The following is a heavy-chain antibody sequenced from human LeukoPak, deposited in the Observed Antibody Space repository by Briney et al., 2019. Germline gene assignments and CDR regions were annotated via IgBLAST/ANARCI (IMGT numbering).Heavy chain of an antibody. J-gene: IGHJ4*02. CDR2: IRYDGSNK. V-gene: IGHV3-30*02. D-gene: IGHD3-9*01. Sequence: GGSLRLSCAASGFTFSSDGMHWVRQAPGKGLEWVAFIRYDGSNKFYADSVRGRFTISRDNSKNTLYLQMNSLRAEDTALYYCAKAAYILTGYYHFDYWGQGTLVTVSS. CDR3: AKAAYILTGYYHFDY. CDR1: GFTFSSDG.